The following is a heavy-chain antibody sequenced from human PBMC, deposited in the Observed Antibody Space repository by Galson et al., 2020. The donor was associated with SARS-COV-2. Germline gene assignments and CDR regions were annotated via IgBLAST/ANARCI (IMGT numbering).Heavy chain of an antibody. Sequence: GGSLRLSCAASGFTFSTADLHWVRQTTGQSLEWVAAIGSDSYTFYADSVKDRFSISRENARNSLYLQMNSLRVGDTAVYYCARDLGLGYVAFDLWGPGTMVTVSS. J-gene: IGHJ3*01. CDR1: GFTFSTAD. CDR2: IGSDSYT. D-gene: IGHD3-16*01. V-gene: IGHV3-13*01. CDR3: ARDLGLGYVAFDL.